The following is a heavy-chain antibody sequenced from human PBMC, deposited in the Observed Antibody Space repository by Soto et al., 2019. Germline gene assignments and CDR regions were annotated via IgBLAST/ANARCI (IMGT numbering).Heavy chain of an antibody. CDR1: GITFSGYW. CDR2: VDSDGSDK. V-gene: IGHV3-74*01. J-gene: IGHJ4*02. CDR3: ANVFEH. Sequence: EVQLVASGGGSVQPGGSLRLSCVASGITFSGYWMHWVRQVPGKGLVWVASVDSDGSDKSYADSVKGRFTISRDNAENTLYLHMSSMRVEYTAVYCCANVFEHWGQGILVTVSS.